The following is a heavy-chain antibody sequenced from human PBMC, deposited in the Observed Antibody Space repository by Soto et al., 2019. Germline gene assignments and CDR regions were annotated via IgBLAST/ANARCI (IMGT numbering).Heavy chain of an antibody. CDR2: IYHSGST. J-gene: IGHJ4*02. D-gene: IGHD5-12*01. CDR1: SGSISSSNW. CDR3: ARGGTVATILS. V-gene: IGHV4-4*02. Sequence: SETLSLTCAVSSGSISSSNWWSWVRQPPGKGLEWIGEIYHSGSTNYNPSLKSRVTISVDTSKNQFSLKLSSVTAADTAVYYCARGGTVATILSWGQGTLVTVSS.